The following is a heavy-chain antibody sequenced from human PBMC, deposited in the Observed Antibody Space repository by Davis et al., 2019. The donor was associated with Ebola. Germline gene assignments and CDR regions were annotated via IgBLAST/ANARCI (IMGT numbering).Heavy chain of an antibody. V-gene: IGHV3-11*04. CDR1: GFTFSDYY. D-gene: IGHD2-2*01. J-gene: IGHJ4*02. Sequence: SCAASGFTFSDYYMSWIRQAPGKGLEWVSYISSSGSTIYYADSVKGRFTISRDNAKNSLYLQMNSLRAEDTAVYYCARGRESTSAYDYWGQGTLVTVSS. CDR2: ISSSGSTI. CDR3: ARGRESTSAYDY.